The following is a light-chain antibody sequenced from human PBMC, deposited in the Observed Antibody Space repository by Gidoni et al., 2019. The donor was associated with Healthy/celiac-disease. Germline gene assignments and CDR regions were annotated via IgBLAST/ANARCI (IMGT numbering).Light chain of an antibody. Sequence: SYELTQLPSVSVSPGQTARITCSGDALPKQYAYWYQQKPGQAPVLVIYKDSERPSGIPERFSGSSSGTTVTLTISGVQAEDEADYYCQSADSFVVFGGGTKLTVL. CDR2: KDS. CDR1: ALPKQY. CDR3: QSADSFVV. V-gene: IGLV3-25*02. J-gene: IGLJ2*01.